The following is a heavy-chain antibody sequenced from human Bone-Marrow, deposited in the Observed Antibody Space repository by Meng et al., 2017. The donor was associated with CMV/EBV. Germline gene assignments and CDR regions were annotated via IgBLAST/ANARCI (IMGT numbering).Heavy chain of an antibody. CDR1: GSISSEY. Sequence: GSISSEYWSWIRQPAGKGLEWIGRIYTSGSTNYNPSLKSRVTMSVDTSKNQFSLKLSSVTAAGTAVYYCARGLDYDILTGYNNWFDPRGQGTLVTVSS. CDR3: ARGLDYDILTGYNNWFDP. V-gene: IGHV4-4*07. D-gene: IGHD3-9*01. CDR2: IYTSGST. J-gene: IGHJ5*02.